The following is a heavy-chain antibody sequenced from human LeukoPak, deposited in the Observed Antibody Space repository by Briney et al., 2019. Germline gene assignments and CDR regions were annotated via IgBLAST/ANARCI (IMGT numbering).Heavy chain of an antibody. J-gene: IGHJ3*02. CDR3: ARTVGALYDAFNI. CDR2: IYYSGST. D-gene: IGHD1-26*01. CDR1: GGSISTYY. Sequence: SETLSLTCTVSGGSISTYYWSWIRQPPGKGLEWIGYIYYSGSTNYNPSLKSRVTISVDTSKNQFPLKLSSVTAADTAVYYCARTVGALYDAFNIWGQGTMVTVSS. V-gene: IGHV4-59*08.